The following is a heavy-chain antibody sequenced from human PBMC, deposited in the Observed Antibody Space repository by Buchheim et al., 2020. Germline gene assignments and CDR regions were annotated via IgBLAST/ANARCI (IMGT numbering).Heavy chain of an antibody. CDR2: IYYSGST. CDR1: GGSFSGYY. D-gene: IGHD4-17*01. J-gene: IGHJ5*02. CDR3: ARGGYGDYAYWFDP. Sequence: QVQLQQWGAGLLKPSETLSLTCAVYGGSFSGYYWSWIRQPPGKGLEWIGSIYYSGSTYYNPSLKSRVTISVDTSKNQSSLKLSSVTAADTAVYYCARGGYGDYAYWFDPWGQGTL. V-gene: IGHV4-34*01.